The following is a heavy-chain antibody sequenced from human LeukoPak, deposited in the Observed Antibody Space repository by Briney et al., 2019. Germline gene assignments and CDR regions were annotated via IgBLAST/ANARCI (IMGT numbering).Heavy chain of an antibody. CDR1: GGSISNYY. D-gene: IGHD3-10*01. J-gene: IGHJ4*02. Sequence: PSETLSLTCTVSGGSISNYYWSWIRQPPGKGLEWIAYIYYSGSTSYNPSLKSRVTISVDTSKNQFSLKLSSVTAADTAVYYCARVKKGSGSYSLNFDYWGQGTLVTVSS. CDR3: ARVKKGSGSYSLNFDY. CDR2: IYYSGST. V-gene: IGHV4-59*01.